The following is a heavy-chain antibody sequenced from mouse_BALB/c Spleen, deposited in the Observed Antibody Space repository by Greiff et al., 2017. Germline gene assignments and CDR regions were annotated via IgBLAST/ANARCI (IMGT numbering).Heavy chain of an antibody. D-gene: IGHD1-2*01. CDR2: ISNGGGST. CDR3: ARHGGTTATWFAY. V-gene: IGHV5-12-2*01. CDR1: GFTFSSYT. J-gene: IGHJ3*01. Sequence: EVQLQESGGGLVQPGGSLKLSCAASGFTFSSYTMSWVRQTPEKRLEWVAYISNGGGSTYYPDTVKGRFTISRDNAKNTLYLQMSSLKSEDTAMYYCARHGGTTATWFAYWGQGTLVTVSA.